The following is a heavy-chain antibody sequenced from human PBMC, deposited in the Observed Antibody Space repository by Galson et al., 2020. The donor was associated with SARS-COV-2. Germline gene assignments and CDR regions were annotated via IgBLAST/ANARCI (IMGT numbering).Heavy chain of an antibody. Sequence: GGSLRLSCAASGFTFSGSTVHWVRQASGRGLEWVGHIGSKLNNYATAYAASLKGRFTISRDDSKNTAYLQMNSLKTEDTAVYYCAAPRFGDYQFYFDYWGQGTLVTVSS. CDR2: IGSKLNNYAT. D-gene: IGHD4-17*01. J-gene: IGHJ4*02. CDR3: AAPRFGDYQFYFDY. CDR1: GFTFSGST. V-gene: IGHV3-73*01.